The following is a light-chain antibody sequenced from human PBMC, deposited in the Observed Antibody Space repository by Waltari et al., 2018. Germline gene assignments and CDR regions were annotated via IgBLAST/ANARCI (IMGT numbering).Light chain of an antibody. CDR2: GAS. J-gene: IGKJ1*01. CDR1: QGVSSN. V-gene: IGKV3-15*01. Sequence: EIVMTQSPATLSVSPGERATLSCRASQGVSSNLAWYQQKLGQAPRLLIYGASTRATGTPVRCSGSGSGTEFTLTISSLQSEDFAVYYCQQYNKWPRTFGQGTKVEIK. CDR3: QQYNKWPRT.